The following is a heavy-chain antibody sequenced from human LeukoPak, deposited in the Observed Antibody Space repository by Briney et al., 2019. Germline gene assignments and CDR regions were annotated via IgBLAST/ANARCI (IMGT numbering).Heavy chain of an antibody. CDR3: ARVSDYGGPFDY. J-gene: IGHJ4*02. CDR2: IYYSGST. D-gene: IGHD4-23*01. Sequence: SETLSLTCTVSGGSIRSYFWSWIRQPPGKGLEWIGFIYYSGSTNYNPSLKSRVTISVDTSKNQFSLKLSSVTAADTAVYYCARVSDYGGPFDYWGQGTLVTASS. V-gene: IGHV4-59*01. CDR1: GGSIRSYF.